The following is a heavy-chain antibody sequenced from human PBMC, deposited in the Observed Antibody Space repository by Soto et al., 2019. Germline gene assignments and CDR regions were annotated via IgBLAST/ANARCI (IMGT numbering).Heavy chain of an antibody. CDR2: IYYSGST. CDR1: GGSISSSSYY. Sequence: SETLSVTCTVSGGSISSSSYYWVWIRQPPGKGLEWIGSIYYSGSTYYNPSLKSRVTISVDTSKNQFSLKLSSMTAADTAVYYCARGEDAFFYYGLDVWGQGITVT. V-gene: IGHV4-39*01. CDR3: ARGEDAFFYYGLDV. J-gene: IGHJ6*02.